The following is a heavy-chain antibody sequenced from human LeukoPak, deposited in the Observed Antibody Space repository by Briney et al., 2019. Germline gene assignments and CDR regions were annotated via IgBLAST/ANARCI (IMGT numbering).Heavy chain of an antibody. J-gene: IGHJ6*02. CDR1: GGSISSYY. Sequence: SETLSLTCTVSGGSISSYYWSWIRQPPGKGLEWIGEINHSGSTNYNPSLKSRVTISVDTSKNQFSLKLSSVTAADTAVYYCARGGDCSGGSCYQNGMDVWGQGTTVTVSS. CDR2: INHSGST. D-gene: IGHD2-15*01. V-gene: IGHV4-34*01. CDR3: ARGGDCSGGSCYQNGMDV.